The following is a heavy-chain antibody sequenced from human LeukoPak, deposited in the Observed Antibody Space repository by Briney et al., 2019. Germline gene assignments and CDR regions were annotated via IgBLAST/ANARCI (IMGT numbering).Heavy chain of an antibody. CDR1: ISSFNTDW. CDR3: ARWGYINGWIIDY. J-gene: IGHJ4*02. D-gene: IGHD6-19*01. CDR2: IKHDGSDK. Sequence: GGSLRLSCVVSISSFNTDWMTWVRQAPGKGLEWVANIKHDGSDKSYVDYVEGRFTISRDNAKNSLFLQMNSLRVEDTAVYYCARWGYINGWIIDYWGQGTLVTVSS. V-gene: IGHV3-7*01.